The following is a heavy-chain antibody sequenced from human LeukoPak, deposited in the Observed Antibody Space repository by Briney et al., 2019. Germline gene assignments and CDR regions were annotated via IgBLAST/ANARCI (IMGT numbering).Heavy chain of an antibody. D-gene: IGHD6-13*01. Sequence: SETLSLTCPVSGGSISSYYWSWIRQPPGKGLEWIGYIYYSGSTNYNPSLKSRVTISVDTSKNQFSLKLSSVTAADTAVYYCARTASLAAALYYFDYWGQGTLVTVSS. CDR3: ARTASLAAALYYFDY. V-gene: IGHV4-59*08. CDR2: IYYSGST. J-gene: IGHJ4*02. CDR1: GGSISSYY.